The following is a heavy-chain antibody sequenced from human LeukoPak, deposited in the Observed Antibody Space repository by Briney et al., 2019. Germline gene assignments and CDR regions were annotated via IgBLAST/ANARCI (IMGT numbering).Heavy chain of an antibody. V-gene: IGHV4-39*01. Sequence: SETLSLTCTVSGDSISSSNYYWGWIRQPPGKGLEWIGSMYYSGTTYYHPSLKSRVTISVDTSKNQFSLKLSSVTAADTAVYYCARNYIVVVVAAIKRPTYFDYWGQGTLVTVSS. J-gene: IGHJ4*02. CDR3: ARNYIVVVVAAIKRPTYFDY. D-gene: IGHD2-15*01. CDR2: MYYSGTT. CDR1: GDSISSSNYY.